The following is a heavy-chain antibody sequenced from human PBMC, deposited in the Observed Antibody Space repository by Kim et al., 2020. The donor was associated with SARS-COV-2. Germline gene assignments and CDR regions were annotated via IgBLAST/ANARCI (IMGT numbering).Heavy chain of an antibody. J-gene: IGHJ6*02. Sequence: GGSLRLSCVASEFTFSTYGMFWVRQAPGKGLEWVAIISYDASNKYYADSGKAGFTISRDNSENTLYLQMNSLRAEATAAYSCSKAVLRGVNYYYYGMDVWGQGTTVTVSS. V-gene: IGHV3-30*18. CDR3: SKAVLRGVNYYYYGMDV. D-gene: IGHD3-10*01. CDR2: ISYDASNK. CDR1: EFTFSTYG.